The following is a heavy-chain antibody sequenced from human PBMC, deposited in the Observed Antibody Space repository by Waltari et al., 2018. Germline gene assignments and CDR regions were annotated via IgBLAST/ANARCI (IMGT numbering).Heavy chain of an antibody. V-gene: IGHV3-66*01. J-gene: IGHJ4*02. CDR2: IYSGGDA. CDR3: ARPSSGSHNY. D-gene: IGHD1-26*01. CDR1: GFTVGNNY. Sequence: DVQLVESGGGLVQPGGSLRRSCAASGFTVGNNYMSWVRQPPGKGLEWVSLIYSGGDAFYADSVKGRFTISRDNSKNTLYLQMNSLRAEDTAVYYCARPSSGSHNYWGRGTLVTVSS.